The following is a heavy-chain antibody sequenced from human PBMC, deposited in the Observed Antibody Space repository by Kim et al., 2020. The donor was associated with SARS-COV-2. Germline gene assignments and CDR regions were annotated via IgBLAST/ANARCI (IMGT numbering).Heavy chain of an antibody. Sequence: GGTLRLSCAAYGFTFSNAWMSWVRQAPGKGLEWVGRIKSKTDGGTTDYAAPVKGRFTISRDDSKNTLYLQMNSLKTEDTAVYYCTALSTIFLGGVYFDYWGQGTLVTVSS. CDR1: GFTFSNAW. D-gene: IGHD3-9*01. V-gene: IGHV3-15*01. J-gene: IGHJ4*02. CDR3: TALSTIFLGGVYFDY. CDR2: IKSKTDGGTT.